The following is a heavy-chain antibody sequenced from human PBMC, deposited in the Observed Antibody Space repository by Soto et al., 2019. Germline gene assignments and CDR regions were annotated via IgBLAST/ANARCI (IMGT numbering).Heavy chain of an antibody. CDR1: GGTFSSYT. Sequence: QVQLVQSGAAVKKPGSSVKVSCKASGGTFSSYTISWVRQAPGQGLEWMGRIIPILGIANYAQKFQGRVTITADNSTSTAYMELSSMRPEDKAVYYCAGGVRGVIIYWGEGTLVTVSS. CDR2: IIPILGIA. CDR3: AGGVRGVIIY. V-gene: IGHV1-69*02. D-gene: IGHD3-10*01. J-gene: IGHJ4*02.